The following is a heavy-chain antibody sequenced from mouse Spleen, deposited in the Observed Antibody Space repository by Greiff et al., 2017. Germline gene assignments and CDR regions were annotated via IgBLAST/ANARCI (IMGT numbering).Heavy chain of an antibody. CDR2: INPYNGGT. Sequence: VQLQQSGAELVKPGASVKLSCTASGFNIKDYYMNWVKQSHGKSLEWIGVINPYNGGTSYNQKFKGKATLTVDKSSSTAYMELNSLTSEDSAVYYCARRANYGSFFDYWGQGTTLTVSS. CDR1: GFNIKDYY. J-gene: IGHJ2*01. CDR3: ARRANYGSFFDY. D-gene: IGHD1-1*01. V-gene: IGHV1-19*01.